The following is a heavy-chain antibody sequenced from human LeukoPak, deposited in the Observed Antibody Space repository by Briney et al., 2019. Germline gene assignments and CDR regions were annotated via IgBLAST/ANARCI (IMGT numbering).Heavy chain of an antibody. CDR2: INHSGST. Sequence: SETLSLTCAVYGGSFSGYYWSWIRQPPGKGLEWIGEINHSGSTNYNPSLKSRVTISVDTSKNQFSLKLSSVTAADTALYYCASVYYDILTGYYLDYWGQGTLVTVSS. V-gene: IGHV4-34*01. CDR3: ASVYYDILTGYYLDY. J-gene: IGHJ4*02. CDR1: GGSFSGYY. D-gene: IGHD3-9*01.